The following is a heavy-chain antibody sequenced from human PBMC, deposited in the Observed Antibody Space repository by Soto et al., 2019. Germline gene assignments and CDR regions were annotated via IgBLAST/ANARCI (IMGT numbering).Heavy chain of an antibody. Sequence: ASVKVSCKASGYTFTSYGISWVRQAPGQGLEWMGWMNANSGNTGYAQKFQGRVTMTRNTSISTAYMELSSLRSEDTAVYYCARGTLSFLEWLLSWGISFDPWGQGTLVTVSS. V-gene: IGHV1-8*02. CDR2: MNANSGNT. CDR3: ARGTLSFLEWLLSWGISFDP. J-gene: IGHJ5*02. D-gene: IGHD3-3*01. CDR1: GYTFTSYG.